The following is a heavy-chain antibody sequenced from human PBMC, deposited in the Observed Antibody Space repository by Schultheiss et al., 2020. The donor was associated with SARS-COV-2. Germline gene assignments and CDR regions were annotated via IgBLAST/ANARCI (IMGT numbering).Heavy chain of an antibody. CDR3: ARLGSVLNYHYYGVDV. D-gene: IGHD3-10*01. Sequence: SQTLSLTCTVSGGSISSGGYYWSWIRQHPGKGLEWIGYIYYSGSTYYNPSLKSRVTISVDTSKNQFSLKLSSVTAADTAVYYCARLGSVLNYHYYGVDVWGQGTTVTVSS. V-gene: IGHV4-31*03. J-gene: IGHJ6*02. CDR1: GGSISSGGYY. CDR2: IYYSGST.